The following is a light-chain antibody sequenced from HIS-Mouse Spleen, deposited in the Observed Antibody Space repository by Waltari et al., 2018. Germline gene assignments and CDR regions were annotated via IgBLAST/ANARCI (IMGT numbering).Light chain of an antibody. CDR2: EDS. V-gene: IGLV3-10*01. Sequence: SYELTQPPSVSVSPGKTARITCPGDAFPQKFHYWYQQKSGQAPVLVIYEDSKRPSGIPERFSGSSSGTMATLTISGAQVEDEADYYCYSTDSSGNHRVFGGGTKLTVL. CDR1: AFPQKF. J-gene: IGLJ2*01. CDR3: YSTDSSGNHRV.